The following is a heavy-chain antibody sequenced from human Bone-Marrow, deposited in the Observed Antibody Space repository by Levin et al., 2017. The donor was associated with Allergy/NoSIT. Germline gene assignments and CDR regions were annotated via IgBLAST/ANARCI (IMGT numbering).Heavy chain of an antibody. CDR2: IYHSGST. J-gene: IGHJ4*02. D-gene: IGHD6-13*01. CDR3: ARGGIVVAARFFDY. V-gene: IGHV4-59*01. CDR1: GGSFTSYY. Sequence: TLSLTCTVSGGSFTSYYWSWIRQPPGKGLEWIGFIYHSGSTNYNPSLKSRVTISVDTSKNQFSLKLNSVTAADTAVYYCARGGIVVAARFFDYWGQGTLVTVSS.